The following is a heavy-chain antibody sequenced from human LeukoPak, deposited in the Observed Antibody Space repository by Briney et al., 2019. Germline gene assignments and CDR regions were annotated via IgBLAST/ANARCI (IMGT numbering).Heavy chain of an antibody. V-gene: IGHV3-21*01. CDR2: ISSSSSYI. CDR3: ARDTAGGSGTY. Sequence: GGSLRLSCAASGFTFSNAWMNWVRQAPGKGLEWVSSISSSSSYIYYADSVKGRFTISRDNAKNSLYLQMNSLRAEDTAVYYCARDTAGGSGTYWGQGTLVTVSS. J-gene: IGHJ4*02. CDR1: GFTFSNAW. D-gene: IGHD6-19*01.